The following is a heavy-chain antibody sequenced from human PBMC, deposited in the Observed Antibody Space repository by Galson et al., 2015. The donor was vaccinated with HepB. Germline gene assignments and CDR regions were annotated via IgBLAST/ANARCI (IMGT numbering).Heavy chain of an antibody. D-gene: IGHD2-2*01. V-gene: IGHV1-18*04. CDR2: ISPYNGDT. Sequence: SVKVSCKASEYDFINYGIAWARQAPGQGLEWMGWISPYNGDTSYAQKFQGRLTMTTELSASTAYMELSSLTSDDTAVYYCAREGVVPAPMTWYHTFHGMDVWGEGTTVIVSS. J-gene: IGHJ6*04. CDR3: AREGVVPAPMTWYHTFHGMDV. CDR1: EYDFINYG.